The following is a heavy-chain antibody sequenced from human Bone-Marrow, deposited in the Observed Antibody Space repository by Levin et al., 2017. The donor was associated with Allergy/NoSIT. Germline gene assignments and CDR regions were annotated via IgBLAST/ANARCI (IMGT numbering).Heavy chain of an antibody. V-gene: IGHV3-48*03. D-gene: IGHD1-26*01. J-gene: IGHJ4*02. CDR3: ARDPSTGELPLDY. CDR1: GFTFSGFE. CDR2: ISGSGFTT. Sequence: GGSLRLSCAASGFTFSGFEMNWVRQAPGRGLEWISYISGSGFTTYYADSVKGRFTISRDNAKNSLYLQMNSLKVEDTAVYFCARDPSTGELPLDYWGQGTLVTVSS.